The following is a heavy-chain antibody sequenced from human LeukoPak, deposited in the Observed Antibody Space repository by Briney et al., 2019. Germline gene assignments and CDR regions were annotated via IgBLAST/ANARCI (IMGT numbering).Heavy chain of an antibody. V-gene: IGHV4-39*01. CDR3: ARGLPWGYGDYSPWFDP. Sequence: KPSETLSLTCSVSGGSISSSSYYWGWVRQPPGKGLEWIGAIYYSGSTYYNPSLKSRVTISVDTSKNQFSLKVRSVTAADTAVYYCARGLPWGYGDYSPWFDPWGQGTLVTVSS. CDR1: GGSISSSSYY. D-gene: IGHD4-17*01. J-gene: IGHJ5*02. CDR2: IYYSGST.